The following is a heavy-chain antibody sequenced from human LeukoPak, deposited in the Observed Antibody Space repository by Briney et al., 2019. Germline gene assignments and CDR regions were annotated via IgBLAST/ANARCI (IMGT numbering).Heavy chain of an antibody. V-gene: IGHV4-34*01. Sequence: SETLSLTCAVYGGSFSGYYWSWIRQPPGKGLEWIGEINHSGSTNYNPSLKSRVTTSVDTSKNQFSLKLSSVTAADTAVYYCARGYCTNGVCLGWFDPWGQGTLVTVSS. CDR1: GGSFSGYY. CDR3: ARGYCTNGVCLGWFDP. D-gene: IGHD2-8*01. CDR2: INHSGST. J-gene: IGHJ5*02.